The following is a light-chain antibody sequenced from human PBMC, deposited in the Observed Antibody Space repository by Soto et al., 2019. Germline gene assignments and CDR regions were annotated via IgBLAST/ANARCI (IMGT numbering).Light chain of an antibody. CDR1: QSVSGW. V-gene: IGKV1-5*01. CDR3: QQYETFSGT. J-gene: IGKJ1*01. Sequence: DLQMTQSASTLSASLGDTVTVTCRASQSVSGWLAWYQQKPGEAPKLLIYDASALPRGVPSRFSGSGYGTKVNPTIASLQPDDFATYYCQQYETFSGTFGPGTKVDIK. CDR2: DAS.